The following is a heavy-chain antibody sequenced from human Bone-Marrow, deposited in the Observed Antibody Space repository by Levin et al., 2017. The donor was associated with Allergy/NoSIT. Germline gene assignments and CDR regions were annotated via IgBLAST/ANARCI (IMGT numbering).Heavy chain of an antibody. CDR3: ARDIQWSSYYYYYGMDV. D-gene: IGHD4-23*01. CDR2: MNPNSGNT. Sequence: GESLKISCKASGYTFTSYDINWVRQATGQGLEWMGWMNPNSGNTGYAQKFQGRVTMTRNTSISTAYMELSSLRSEDTAVYYCARDIQWSSYYYYYGMDVWGQGTTVTVSS. J-gene: IGHJ6*02. CDR1: GYTFTSYD. V-gene: IGHV1-8*01.